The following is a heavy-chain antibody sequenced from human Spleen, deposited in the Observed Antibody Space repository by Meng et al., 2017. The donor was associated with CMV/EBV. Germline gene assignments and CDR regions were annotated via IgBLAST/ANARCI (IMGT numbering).Heavy chain of an antibody. V-gene: IGHV3-30*03. D-gene: IGHD5-12*01. J-gene: IGHJ6*02. CDR1: GITFSSYH. Sequence: GESLKISCTAFGITFSSYHMHWVRQAPGKGLEWVAIISHDGSNKYYAESLKGRFTISRDNSKETLYLEMNSLRAEDTALYYCARDRYSGYGTVGGMDVWGQGTTVTVSS. CDR3: ARDRYSGYGTVGGMDV. CDR2: ISHDGSNK.